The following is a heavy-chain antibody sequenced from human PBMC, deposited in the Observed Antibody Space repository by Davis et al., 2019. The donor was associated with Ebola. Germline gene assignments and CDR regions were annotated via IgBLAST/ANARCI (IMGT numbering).Heavy chain of an antibody. CDR3: ARQLPYYSYGMDV. J-gene: IGHJ6*02. CDR1: GFTVSSNY. D-gene: IGHD2-2*01. CDR2: IYNGGST. Sequence: PGGSLRLSCAASGFTVSSNYMSWVRQPPGKGLEWVSVIYNGGSTYYADSVKGRFTISRDNSKNTLYLQMNSLRAEDTAVYFCARQLPYYSYGMDVWGQGTTVTVSS. V-gene: IGHV3-53*01.